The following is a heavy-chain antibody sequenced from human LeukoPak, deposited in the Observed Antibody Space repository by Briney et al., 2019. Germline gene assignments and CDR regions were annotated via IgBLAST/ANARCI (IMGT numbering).Heavy chain of an antibody. CDR1: GFSFSSYG. J-gene: IGHJ6*02. CDR3: ARDRAGEYGMDV. Sequence: PGGSLRLSCAASGFSFSSYGMHWVRQAPGKGLEWVALIWGDGSNKFHADSVKGRFTISRDNSKNMRFLQMNSLRAEDTAVYYCARDRAGEYGMDVWGQGTTVIVSS. D-gene: IGHD3-16*01. V-gene: IGHV3-33*01. CDR2: IWGDGSNK.